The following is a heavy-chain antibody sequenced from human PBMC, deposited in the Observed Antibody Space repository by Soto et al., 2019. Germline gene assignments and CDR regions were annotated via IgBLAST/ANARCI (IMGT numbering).Heavy chain of an antibody. Sequence: ASVKVSCKASGYTFTSYGISWVRQAPGQGLEWMGWISAYNGNTNYAQKLQGRVTMTTDTSTSTAYMELRSLRSDDTAVYYCARDLYSGSWYWFAPWGQGTLVTVSS. V-gene: IGHV1-18*01. CDR2: ISAYNGNT. CDR3: ARDLYSGSWYWFAP. J-gene: IGHJ5*02. CDR1: GYTFTSYG. D-gene: IGHD6-13*01.